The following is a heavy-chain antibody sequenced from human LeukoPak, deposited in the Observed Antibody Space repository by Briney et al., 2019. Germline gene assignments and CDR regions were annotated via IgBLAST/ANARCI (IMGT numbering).Heavy chain of an antibody. V-gene: IGHV3-48*04. CDR1: GFTFGSYS. J-gene: IGHJ4*02. D-gene: IGHD6-19*01. Sequence: GGSLRLSCVGSGFTFGSYSMNWVRQAPGKGLEWVSYISSSSSTIYYADSVKGRFTISRDNAKNSLYLQMNSLRAEGTAVYYCARDIAGIAVAGTDDYWGQGTLVTVSS. CDR2: ISSSSSTI. CDR3: ARDIAGIAVAGTDDY.